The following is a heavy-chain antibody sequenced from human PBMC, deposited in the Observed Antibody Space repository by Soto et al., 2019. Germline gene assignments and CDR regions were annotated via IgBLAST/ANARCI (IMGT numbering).Heavy chain of an antibody. J-gene: IGHJ6*02. D-gene: IGHD6-13*01. CDR3: ARLEAAEAYYYYYYGMDV. V-gene: IGHV3-30-3*01. Sequence: PVGSLRLSCAASGFTFSSYAMHWVRQAPGKGLEWVAVISYDGSNKYYADSVKGRFTISRDNSKNTQYLQMNSLRAEDTAVYYCARLEAAEAYYYYYYGMDVWGQGATVTVSS. CDR2: ISYDGSNK. CDR1: GFTFSSYA.